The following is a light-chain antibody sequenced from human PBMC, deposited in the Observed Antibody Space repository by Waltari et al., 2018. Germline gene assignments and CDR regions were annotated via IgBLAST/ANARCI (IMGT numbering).Light chain of an antibody. V-gene: IGKV3-20*01. Sequence: SNDLSSDQQTPVQAPTLLIFDASRRATGIPDRFSGSGSGTDFSLTISRLEPEDVAVYYCQKYGTLPATFGQGTKVEIK. J-gene: IGKJ1*01. CDR2: DAS. CDR3: QKYGTLPAT. CDR1: SND.